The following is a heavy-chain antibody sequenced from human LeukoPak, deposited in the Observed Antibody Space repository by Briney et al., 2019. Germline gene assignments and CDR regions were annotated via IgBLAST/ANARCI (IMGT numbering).Heavy chain of an antibody. D-gene: IGHD3-10*01. CDR1: GYTFTSYG. V-gene: IGHV1-18*01. J-gene: IGHJ4*02. CDR3: ARDRDWSPGAWYGSGSYHNDY. Sequence: ASVKVSCKASGYTFTSYGISWVRQAPGQGLEWMGWISAYNGNTNYAQKLQGRVTMTTDTSTSTAYMELRSLRSDDTAVYYCARDRDWSPGAWYGSGSYHNDYWGQGTLVTVSS. CDR2: ISAYNGNT.